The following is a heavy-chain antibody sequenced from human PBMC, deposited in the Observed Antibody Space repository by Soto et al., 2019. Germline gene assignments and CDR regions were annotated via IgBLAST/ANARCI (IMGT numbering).Heavy chain of an antibody. CDR2: ISAYNGNT. J-gene: IGHJ4*02. V-gene: IGHV1-18*01. CDR3: ARDSSSGHIDY. CDR1: GYIFSSYG. Sequence: QVQLVQSGPEVKNPGASVKVSCKASGYIFSSYGLTWVRQAPGQGLEWMGWISAYNGNTYYAQKFNDRVTLTTDTSTSTASMELRSLRSDDTAVYFCARDSSSGHIDYWGQGTLVTVSS. D-gene: IGHD3-22*01.